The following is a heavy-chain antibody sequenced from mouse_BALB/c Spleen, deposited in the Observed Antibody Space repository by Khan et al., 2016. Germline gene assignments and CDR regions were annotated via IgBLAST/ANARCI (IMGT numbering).Heavy chain of an antibody. D-gene: IGHD2-2*01. CDR3: AGYPWFAY. CDR2: IRYSGDT. V-gene: IGHV3-2*02. Sequence: EVQLQESGPGLVKSSQSLSLTCTVTGYSITSDYAWNWIRQFPGNKLEWMGYIRYSGDTSYTPSLKSRISISRDTSKNQFFLQLNSVTTEDTATYYCAGYPWFAYWGQGTLVTVSA. J-gene: IGHJ3*01. CDR1: GYSITSDYA.